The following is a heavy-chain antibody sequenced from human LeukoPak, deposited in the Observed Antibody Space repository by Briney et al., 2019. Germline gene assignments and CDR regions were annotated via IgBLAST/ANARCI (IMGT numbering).Heavy chain of an antibody. V-gene: IGHV3-53*01. Sequence: GGSLRLSCAAPGFTVSSNYMSWVRQAPGKGLEWVSVIYSGGSTYYADSVKGRFTISRDNSKNTLYLQMNSLRAEDTAVYYCARDGSESSSWYYWGQGTLVTVSS. J-gene: IGHJ4*02. CDR1: GFTVSSNY. CDR2: IYSGGST. CDR3: ARDGSESSSWYY. D-gene: IGHD6-13*01.